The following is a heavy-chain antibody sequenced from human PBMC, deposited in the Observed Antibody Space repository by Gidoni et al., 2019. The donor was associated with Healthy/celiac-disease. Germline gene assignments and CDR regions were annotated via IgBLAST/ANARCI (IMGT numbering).Heavy chain of an antibody. Sequence: QVQLVQSGAEVKKPGASVKVSCRASGYTFTSYGSTWVRQAAGQGLEWMGWISAYNGNTNYEQKLQGRVTMTTYTSTSTAYMELRSLRSDDTAVYYCARGGTAGLQAVAKYYWGQGTLVTVSS. CDR2: ISAYNGNT. V-gene: IGHV1-18*01. D-gene: IGHD6-19*01. J-gene: IGHJ4*02. CDR1: GYTFTSYG. CDR3: ARGGTAGLQAVAKYY.